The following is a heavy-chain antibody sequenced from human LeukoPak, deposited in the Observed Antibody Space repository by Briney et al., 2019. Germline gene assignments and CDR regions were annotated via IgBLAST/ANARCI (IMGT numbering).Heavy chain of an antibody. V-gene: IGHV4-34*01. J-gene: IGHJ4*02. CDR1: GGSFSGYY. CDR3: ARRFIGAMTLYYFDY. Sequence: SETLSLTCAVYGGSFSGYYWSWIRQPPGKGLEWIGEINHSGSTNYNPSLKSRVTISVDTSKNQFSLKLSSVTVADTAVYYCARRFIGAMTLYYFDYWGQGTLVTVSS. CDR2: INHSGST. D-gene: IGHD4/OR15-4a*01.